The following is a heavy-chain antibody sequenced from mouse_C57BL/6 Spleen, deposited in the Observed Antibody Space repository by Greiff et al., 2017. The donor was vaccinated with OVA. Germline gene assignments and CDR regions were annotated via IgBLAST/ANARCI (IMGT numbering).Heavy chain of an antibody. V-gene: IGHV1-50*01. CDR2: IDPSDSYT. CDR1: GYTFTSYW. CDR3: ARSAAQATGY. J-gene: IGHJ2*01. D-gene: IGHD3-2*02. Sequence: VQLQQSGAELVKPGASVKLSCKASGYTFTSYWMQWVKQRPGQGLEWIGEIDPSDSYTNYNQKFKGKATLTVDTSSSTAYMQLSSLTSEDSAVYYCARSAAQATGYWGQGTTLTVSS.